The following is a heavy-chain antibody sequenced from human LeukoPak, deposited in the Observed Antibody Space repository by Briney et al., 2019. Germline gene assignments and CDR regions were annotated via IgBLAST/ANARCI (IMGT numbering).Heavy chain of an antibody. CDR2: IYPGDSDT. J-gene: IGHJ4*02. Sequence: GESLKISCKGSAYSFASHWIGWVRQMPGKGLEWMGIIYPGDSDTRYSPSFQGQVTISADKSISTAYLQWSGLKASDTAMYYCAIRYSGSYNDYWGQGTLVTVSS. V-gene: IGHV5-51*01. D-gene: IGHD1-26*01. CDR3: AIRYSGSYNDY. CDR1: AYSFASHW.